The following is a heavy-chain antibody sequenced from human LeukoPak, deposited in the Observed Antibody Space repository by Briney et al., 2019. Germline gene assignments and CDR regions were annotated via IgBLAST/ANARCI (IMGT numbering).Heavy chain of an antibody. CDR2: IKQDGSEK. Sequence: PGGSLRLSCAASGFTFSSYWMSWVRQAPGKGLEWVANIKQDGSEKYYMDSVKGRFTISRDNAKNSLYLQMNSLRAEDMAVYYCATWAIHILVVIGGTRSVGAFDMWGQGTMVTVSS. J-gene: IGHJ3*02. CDR3: ATWAIHILVVIGGTRSVGAFDM. D-gene: IGHD2-15*01. V-gene: IGHV3-7*01. CDR1: GFTFSSYW.